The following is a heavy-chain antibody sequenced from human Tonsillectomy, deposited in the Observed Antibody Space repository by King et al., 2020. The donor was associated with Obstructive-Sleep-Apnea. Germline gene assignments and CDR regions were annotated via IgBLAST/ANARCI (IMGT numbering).Heavy chain of an antibody. CDR1: GFTFDDYA. D-gene: IGHD6-19*01. CDR3: AKDKDSSGWYADY. J-gene: IGHJ4*02. Sequence: VQLVESGGGLVQPGRSLRLSCVASGFTFDDYAMHWVRQAPGKGLEWVSGISWNSGSIGYVDSVKGRFNISRDNVKKSLYLQMNSLRGEDTALYYCAKDKDSSGWYADYWGQGTLVTVSS. V-gene: IGHV3-9*01. CDR2: ISWNSGSI.